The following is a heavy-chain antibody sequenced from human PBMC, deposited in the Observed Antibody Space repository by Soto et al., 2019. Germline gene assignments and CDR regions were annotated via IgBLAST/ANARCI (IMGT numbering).Heavy chain of an antibody. V-gene: IGHV3-30-3*01. D-gene: IGHD3-3*01. Sequence: SLRLSCAASGFTFSSYAMHWVRQAPGKGLEWVAVISYDGSNKYYADSVKGRFTISRDNSKNTLYLQMNSLRAEDTAVYYCARATRITIFGVVSYHFDYWGQGTLVTVSS. CDR1: GFTFSSYA. CDR3: ARATRITIFGVVSYHFDY. J-gene: IGHJ4*02. CDR2: ISYDGSNK.